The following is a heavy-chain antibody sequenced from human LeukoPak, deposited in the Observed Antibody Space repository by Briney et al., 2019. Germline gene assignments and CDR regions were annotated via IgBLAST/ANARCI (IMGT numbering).Heavy chain of an antibody. Sequence: GGSLRLSCAASGFTFSSYAMSWVRQAPGKGLEWVAFIRYDGSNKYYADSVKGRFTISRDNSKNTLYLQMNSLRAEDTAVYYCARSRFYFDYWGQGTLVTVSS. CDR1: GFTFSSYA. CDR3: ARSRFYFDY. CDR2: IRYDGSNK. V-gene: IGHV3-30*02. J-gene: IGHJ4*02.